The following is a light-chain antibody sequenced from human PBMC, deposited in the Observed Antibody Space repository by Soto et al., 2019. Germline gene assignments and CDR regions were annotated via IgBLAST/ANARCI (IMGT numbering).Light chain of an antibody. V-gene: IGKV1-5*01. CDR2: DAS. CDR3: QQYNSYLWT. Sequence: DIQMTQSPSTLSASVGDRVTITCRASQSISSWLAWYQQKPGKAPKLLIYDASSLESGVPSRFSGSGSGTAYTLANSSMQPDDVATYYCQQYNSYLWTFGQGTKVEIK. J-gene: IGKJ1*01. CDR1: QSISSW.